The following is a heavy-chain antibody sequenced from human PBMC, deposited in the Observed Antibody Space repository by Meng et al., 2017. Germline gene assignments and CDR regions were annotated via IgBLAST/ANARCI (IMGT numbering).Heavy chain of an antibody. CDR1: GGSFSGYN. CDR3: ARGVRLPDY. J-gene: IGHJ4*02. D-gene: IGHD2-15*01. CDR2: INRSGST. V-gene: IGHV4-34*01. Sequence: QVQLQQWGVGLLRPSETRSLPCAVYGGSFSGYNWGWSRQPPGKGLEWIGEINRSGSTNSHPSLKSRVTISVDTSKNQFSLKLSSVTAADTAVYYCARGVRLPDYWGQGTLVTVSS.